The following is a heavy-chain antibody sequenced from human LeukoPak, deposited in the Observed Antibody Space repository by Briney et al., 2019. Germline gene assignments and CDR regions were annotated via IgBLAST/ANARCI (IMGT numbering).Heavy chain of an antibody. CDR1: GGSISSYY. CDR2: IYYSGST. D-gene: IGHD3-22*01. Sequence: PSETLSLTCTVSGGSISSYYWSWIRQPPGKGLEWIGYIYYSGSTNYNPSLKSRVTISVDTSKNQFSLKLSSVTAADTAVYYCARTSSGYSYDAFGIWGQGTMVTVSS. J-gene: IGHJ3*02. V-gene: IGHV4-59*01. CDR3: ARTSSGYSYDAFGI.